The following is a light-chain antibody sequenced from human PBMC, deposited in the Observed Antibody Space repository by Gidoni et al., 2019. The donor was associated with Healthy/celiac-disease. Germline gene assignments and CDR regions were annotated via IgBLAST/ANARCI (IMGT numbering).Light chain of an antibody. CDR3: QQRSNWRWT. Sequence: EIVLTQSPATLSLSPGERATLACRASRSVSSYLAWYQQKPGQAPRLLIYDASNRATGIPARFRGSGSGTDFTLTISSLEPEDFAVYYCQQRSNWRWTFGQGTKVEIK. J-gene: IGKJ1*01. CDR1: RSVSSY. CDR2: DAS. V-gene: IGKV3-11*01.